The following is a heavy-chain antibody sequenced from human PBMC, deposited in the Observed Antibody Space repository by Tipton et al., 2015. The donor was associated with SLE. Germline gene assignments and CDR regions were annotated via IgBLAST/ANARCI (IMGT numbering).Heavy chain of an antibody. J-gene: IGHJ4*02. CDR2: IYYDGNT. D-gene: IGHD1-1*01. Sequence: TLSLTCIVSGASIGSSSSSWAWIRQSPNKGLEWIGNIYYDGNTYYNPSLKSRVTISADTSKNVFSLRLSSVTAADTAMYYCARFRREHQLVRLAWLWDQGTLVTVSS. CDR1: GASIGSSSSS. CDR3: ARFRREHQLVRLAWL. V-gene: IGHV4-39*07.